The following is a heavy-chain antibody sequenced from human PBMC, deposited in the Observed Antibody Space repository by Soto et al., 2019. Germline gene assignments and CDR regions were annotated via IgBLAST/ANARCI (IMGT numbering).Heavy chain of an antibody. D-gene: IGHD3-3*01. CDR1: GFTFREYY. V-gene: IGHV3-11*06. Sequence: PVGSRRLACAASGFTFREYYMSWISQAPGQGAEGVSYIDSATLYTKYSDSVKGRFTISRDNAKNSVFLQMNSLRAEDTAVYYWSRAGFDFWSGSDTAGSDYGGQGTQVTVSS. J-gene: IGHJ4*02. CDR3: SRAGFDFWSGSDTAGSDY. CDR2: IDSATLYT.